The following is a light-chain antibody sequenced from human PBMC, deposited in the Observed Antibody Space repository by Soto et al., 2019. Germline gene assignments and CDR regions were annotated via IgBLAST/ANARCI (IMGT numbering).Light chain of an antibody. V-gene: IGKV3-20*01. CDR2: GAS. CDR1: QSVSSNY. J-gene: IGKJ3*01. Sequence: EMVLTQSPATLSLSPGERATLSCRASQSVSSNYLAWYQQRPGQAPRLLIFGASYRATGIPDRFSGSGSGTDFTLTISRLEPEDFAVYYCQHYSSSPPEFTFGPGTKVDSK. CDR3: QHYSSSPPEFT.